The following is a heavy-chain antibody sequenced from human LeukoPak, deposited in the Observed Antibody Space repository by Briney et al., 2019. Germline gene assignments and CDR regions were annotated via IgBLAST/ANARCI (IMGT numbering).Heavy chain of an antibody. V-gene: IGHV5-51*01. Sequence: GESLKISCKGSGYSFTSHWIAWVRQMPGKGLELMGIIYPGDSDTRYSPSFQGQVTISADKSISTAYLQWSSLKASDTAIYYCARLLGRVYSSLSYFDYWGQGTLVTVSS. J-gene: IGHJ4*02. CDR1: GYSFTSHW. CDR2: IYPGDSDT. CDR3: ARLLGRVYSSLSYFDY. D-gene: IGHD6-13*01.